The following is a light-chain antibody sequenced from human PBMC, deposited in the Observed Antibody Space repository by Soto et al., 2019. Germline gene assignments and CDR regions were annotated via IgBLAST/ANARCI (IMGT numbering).Light chain of an antibody. Sequence: VLTQCPATVSLSAGERSTLSFRASQSINRHLAWYRQKPGQAPRLLIYEASNRATGIPARFSGSGSGTDFTLTISSLEPEDVAVYYCQQYYSTPWTFGQGTKVDI. CDR2: EAS. CDR1: QSINRH. CDR3: QQYYSTPWT. V-gene: IGKV3-11*01. J-gene: IGKJ1*01.